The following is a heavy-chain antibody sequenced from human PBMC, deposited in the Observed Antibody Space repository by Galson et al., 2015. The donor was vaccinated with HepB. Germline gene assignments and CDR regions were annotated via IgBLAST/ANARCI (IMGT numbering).Heavy chain of an antibody. CDR2: INCNSGAT. CDR1: GHTFAGQY. J-gene: IGHJ6*02. CDR3: ARDCGSSSCYDGMDV. D-gene: IGHD2-2*01. Sequence: SVKVSCKASGHTFAGQYLHWVRQAPGQGLEWMGWINCNSGATKFAQKFLGRVTLTRDTSISTSYMELSSLRSDDTAVYYCARDCGSSSCYDGMDVWGQGTTVTVSS. V-gene: IGHV1-2*02.